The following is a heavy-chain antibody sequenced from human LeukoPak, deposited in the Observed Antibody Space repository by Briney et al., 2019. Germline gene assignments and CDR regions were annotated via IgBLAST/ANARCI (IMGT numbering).Heavy chain of an antibody. Sequence: SQTLSLTCALSGDSVSRNSAAWNWIRQSPSRGLEWLGRTYYKSKWYNNFAVSVKSRITINPDTSKNQFSLQLKSVTPEDTAVYYCASASEEEDTAMEYWGQGILVTVSS. D-gene: IGHD5-18*01. CDR1: GDSVSRNSAA. CDR2: TYYKSKWYN. V-gene: IGHV6-1*01. CDR3: ASASEEEDTAMEY. J-gene: IGHJ4*02.